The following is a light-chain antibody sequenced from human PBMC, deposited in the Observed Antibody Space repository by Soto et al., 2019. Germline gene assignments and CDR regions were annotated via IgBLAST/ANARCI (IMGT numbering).Light chain of an antibody. V-gene: IGKV4-1*01. CDR3: QKYYSPPT. CDR1: QSVLYSSNNKNY. Sequence: DIVMTQSPDSLAVSLGERATINCKSSQSVLYSSNNKNYLAWYQQKPGQPPKLLIYWASTRESGVPDRFSGSGSGPDFPLTISTLQAEDVAFYYCQKYYSPPTFAQGTKLQIK. CDR2: WAS. J-gene: IGKJ2*01.